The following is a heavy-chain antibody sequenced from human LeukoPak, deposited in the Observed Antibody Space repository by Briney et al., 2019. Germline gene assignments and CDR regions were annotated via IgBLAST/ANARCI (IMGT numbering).Heavy chain of an antibody. CDR3: ARAGRRKVRAALNWFYP. V-gene: IGHV4-31*03. J-gene: IGHJ5*02. CDR2: IYYSGST. D-gene: IGHD2-2*01. Sequence: PSETLSLTCTVSGGSLSSGCYYWSWIRQHPGKGLEWFGYIYYSGSTYYNPSLKIRVTISVETSKNQFSLKLSSVTAAATAVYYCARAGRRKVRAALNWFYPWGQGTLVTVSS. CDR1: GGSLSSGCYY.